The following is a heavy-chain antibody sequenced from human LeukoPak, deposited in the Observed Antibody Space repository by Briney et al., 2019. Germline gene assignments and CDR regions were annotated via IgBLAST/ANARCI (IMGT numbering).Heavy chain of an antibody. V-gene: IGHV3-66*01. Sequence: GGSLRLSCAASGFTVSSNYMSWVRQAPGKGLEWASVIYSGGSTYYADSVKGRFTISRDNSKNTLYLQMNSLRAEDTAVYYCARARRIAAAGIWFDPWGQGTLVTVSS. CDR3: ARARRIAAAGIWFDP. D-gene: IGHD6-13*01. CDR1: GFTVSSNY. CDR2: IYSGGST. J-gene: IGHJ5*02.